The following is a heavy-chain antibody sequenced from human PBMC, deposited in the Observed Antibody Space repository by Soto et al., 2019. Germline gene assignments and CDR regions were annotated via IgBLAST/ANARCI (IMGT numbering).Heavy chain of an antibody. V-gene: IGHV5-51*01. Sequence: GGSIATFGSGWVRQMQGKGLEWMGIIYPRDSDTRYSPSFQGQVTISVDKSITTAYLQWSSLKASDTAMYYCASPQGYDFWSGYVFDSWGQGTPVTVSS. CDR2: IYPRDSDT. CDR1: GGSIATFG. CDR3: ASPQGYDFWSGYVFDS. J-gene: IGHJ4*02. D-gene: IGHD3-3*01.